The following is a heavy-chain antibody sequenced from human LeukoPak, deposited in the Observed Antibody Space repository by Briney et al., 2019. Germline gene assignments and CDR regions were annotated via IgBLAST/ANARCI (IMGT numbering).Heavy chain of an antibody. CDR2: IYYSGST. D-gene: IGHD4-17*01. CDR3: ASFYGDYIDY. J-gene: IGHJ4*02. V-gene: IGHV4-59*08. CDR1: GGSISSYY. Sequence: KPSETLSLTCTVSGGSISSYYWSWIRQPPGKGLEWIGYIYYSGSTNYNPSLKSRVTISVDTSKNQFSLTLSSVTAADTAVYYCASFYGDYIDYWGQGTLVTVSS.